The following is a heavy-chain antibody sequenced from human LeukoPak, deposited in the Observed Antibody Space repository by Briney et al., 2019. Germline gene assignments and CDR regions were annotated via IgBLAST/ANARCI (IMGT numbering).Heavy chain of an antibody. Sequence: ASVKVSCKASGYTFTSYGISWVRQAPGQGLEWMGWINPNSGGTNYAQKFQGRVTMTRDTSISTAYMELSRLRSDDTAVYYCSSIVGATTGYDYWGQGTLVTVSS. CDR2: INPNSGGT. J-gene: IGHJ4*02. CDR3: SSIVGATTGYDY. V-gene: IGHV1-2*02. CDR1: GYTFTSYG. D-gene: IGHD1-26*01.